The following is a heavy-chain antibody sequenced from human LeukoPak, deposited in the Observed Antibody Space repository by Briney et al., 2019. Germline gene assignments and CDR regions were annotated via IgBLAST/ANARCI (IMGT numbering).Heavy chain of an antibody. Sequence: GGSLRLSCAASGFTFSTYAMTWVRQAPGKGLEWVSTVSGSGRSTYYADSVKGRFTISRDNSKNTMYLQMNSLRAEDTAVYYCAKFFCSGTSCQSSHSFDYWGQGTLVTVSS. V-gene: IGHV3-23*01. CDR3: AKFFCSGTSCQSSHSFDY. J-gene: IGHJ4*02. CDR2: VSGSGRST. CDR1: GFTFSTYA. D-gene: IGHD3-3*01.